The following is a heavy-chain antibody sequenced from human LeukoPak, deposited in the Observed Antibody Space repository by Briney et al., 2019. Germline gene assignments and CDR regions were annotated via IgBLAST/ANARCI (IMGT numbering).Heavy chain of an antibody. CDR3: ARDGTSTDDY. CDR1: GYTFSNVG. J-gene: IGHJ4*02. D-gene: IGHD2-2*01. V-gene: IGHV1-18*01. Sequence: ASVKVSCKASGYTFSNVGISWVRQAPGQGLEWMGWISGNNDNPNYGQNFQGRFTVTSDSSTSTAYMELRNLRSDDTAVYYCARDGTSTDDYWGQGTLVTVSS. CDR2: ISGNNDNP.